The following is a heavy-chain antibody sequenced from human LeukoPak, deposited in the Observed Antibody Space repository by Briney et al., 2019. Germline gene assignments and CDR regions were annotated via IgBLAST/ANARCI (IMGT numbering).Heavy chain of an antibody. CDR1: GGSFSGYY. Sequence: SETLSLTCAVYGGSFSGYYWSWIRQPPGKGLGWIGEINHSGSTNYNPSLKSRVTISVDTSKNQFSLKLSSVTAADTAVYYCARGSLAGAGEDLIAAAGFDYWGQGTLVTVSS. V-gene: IGHV4-34*01. J-gene: IGHJ4*02. CDR2: INHSGST. D-gene: IGHD6-13*01. CDR3: ARGSLAGAGEDLIAAAGFDY.